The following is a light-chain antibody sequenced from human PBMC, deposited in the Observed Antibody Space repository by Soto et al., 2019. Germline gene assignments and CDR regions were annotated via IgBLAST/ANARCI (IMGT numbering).Light chain of an antibody. V-gene: IGKV3-15*01. CDR1: QTINTN. Sequence: EIVMTQSPATLSVSPGERATLSCRASQTINTNVAWYQQKSGQAPRLLISGASTRATGIPARFSGSGSGSEFTLTICSLQSEDFGVYCCQQYNSWSRATFGQGTKVEIK. CDR3: QQYNSWSRAT. CDR2: GAS. J-gene: IGKJ1*01.